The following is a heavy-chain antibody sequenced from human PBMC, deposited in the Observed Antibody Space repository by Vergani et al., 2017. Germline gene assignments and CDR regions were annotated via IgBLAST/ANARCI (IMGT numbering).Heavy chain of an antibody. CDR1: GYTFTSYG. CDR3: ARDRVVVVPAAMFRMLSPDAFDI. D-gene: IGHD2-2*01. J-gene: IGHJ3*02. V-gene: IGHV1-18*01. Sequence: QVQLVQSGAEVKKPGASVKVSCKASGYTFTSYGISWVRQAPGQGLEWMGWISAYNGNTNYAQKPQGRVTMTTDTSTSTAYMELRSLRSDDTAVYYCARDRVVVVPAAMFRMLSPDAFDIWGQGTMVTVSS. CDR2: ISAYNGNT.